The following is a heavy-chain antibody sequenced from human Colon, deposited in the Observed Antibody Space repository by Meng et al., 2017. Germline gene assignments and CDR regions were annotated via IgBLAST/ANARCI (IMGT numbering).Heavy chain of an antibody. CDR1: GYIFRSYG. D-gene: IGHD1-14*01. J-gene: IGHJ4*02. Sequence: QVTLVQSGTEGKKPGASVKVSCKASGYIFRSYGFSWVRQAPGQGLEWMGWISGYNGDTNYAQKFQGRVTITADDSTRTVYMEVSSLRSEDTAVYYCARDRKYDTSPDFDYWGQGTLVTVSS. CDR2: ISGYNGDT. V-gene: IGHV1-18*01. CDR3: ARDRKYDTSPDFDY.